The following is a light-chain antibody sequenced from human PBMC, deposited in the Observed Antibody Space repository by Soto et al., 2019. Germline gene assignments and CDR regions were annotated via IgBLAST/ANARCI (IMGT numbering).Light chain of an antibody. CDR3: SSYTDSSPFV. CDR1: SSDVGGYNY. Sequence: QSALTQPVSVSGSPGQSITISCTGTSSDVGGYNYVSWYQQHPGKAPKLLIYDVNNRPSGVSNRFSGSKSGNTASLIISGLQAEDDADYYCSSYTDSSPFVFGTGTKLTVL. CDR2: DVN. J-gene: IGLJ1*01. V-gene: IGLV2-14*03.